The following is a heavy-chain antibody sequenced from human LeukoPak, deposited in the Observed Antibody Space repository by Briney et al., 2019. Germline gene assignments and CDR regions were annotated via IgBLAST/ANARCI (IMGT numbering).Heavy chain of an antibody. J-gene: IGHJ4*02. D-gene: IGHD3-22*01. Sequence: PGGSLRLSCAASGFTFSSYSMNWVRQAPGRGLEWVSSISSSSSYIYYADSVKGRFTISRDNAKNSLYLQMNSLRAEDTAVYYCARGDYDSSGYYYIYWGQGTLVTVSS. CDR2: ISSSSSYI. CDR1: GFTFSSYS. CDR3: ARGDYDSSGYYYIY. V-gene: IGHV3-21*01.